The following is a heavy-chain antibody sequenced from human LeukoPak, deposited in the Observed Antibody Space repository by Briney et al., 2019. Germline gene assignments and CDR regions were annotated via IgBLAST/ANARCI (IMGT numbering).Heavy chain of an antibody. CDR1: GFTFSSYA. CDR2: ISYDGSNK. D-gene: IGHD5-18*01. J-gene: IGHJ4*02. Sequence: GGSLRLSCAASGFTFSSYAMHWVRQAPGKGLEWVAVISYDGSNKYYADSVKGRFTISSDNSKNTLYLQMNSLRAEDTAVYYCARDASIGYSYGFYWGQGTVVTVSS. CDR3: ARDASIGYSYGFY. V-gene: IGHV3-30*04.